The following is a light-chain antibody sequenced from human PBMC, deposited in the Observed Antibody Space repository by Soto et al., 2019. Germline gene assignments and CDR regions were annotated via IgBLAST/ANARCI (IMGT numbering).Light chain of an antibody. J-gene: IGKJ4*01. CDR2: DAS. Sequence: EIVLTQSPATLSLSPGERATLSCRASQSVYSYLVWYQQKAGQAPRLVIYDASKRATGIPDRFSGSGSGTDFTPTLNSLEPDDFAVYFCYEPSSWPRVFGGGNTVEIK. CDR1: QSVYSY. V-gene: IGKV3-11*01. CDR3: YEPSSWPRV.